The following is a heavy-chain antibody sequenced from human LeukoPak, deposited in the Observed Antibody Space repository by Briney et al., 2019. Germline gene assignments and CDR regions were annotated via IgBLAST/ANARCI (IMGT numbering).Heavy chain of an antibody. V-gene: IGHV1-46*01. Sequence: ASVKVSCKASGYTFTSYYMHWVRQAPGQGLEWMGIINPSGGSTSYAQKFQGRVTMTRDTSTSTVYMELSSLRSEDTAVYYCAREWVYGSGSMGDYYGMDVWGQGTTVTVSS. CDR3: AREWVYGSGSMGDYYGMDV. CDR1: GYTFTSYY. J-gene: IGHJ6*02. D-gene: IGHD3-10*01. CDR2: INPSGGST.